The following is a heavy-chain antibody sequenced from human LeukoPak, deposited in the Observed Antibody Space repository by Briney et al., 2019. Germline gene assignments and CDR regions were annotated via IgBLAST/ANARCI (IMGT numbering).Heavy chain of an antibody. Sequence: SGGSLRLSCAASGFTFSSYSMNWVRQAPGKGLEWVGVIWYDGSNKYYADSVKGRFTISRDNSKNTLYLQMNSLRVEDTAVYYCASDSSGWSKSFDYWGQGTLVTVSS. J-gene: IGHJ4*02. CDR2: IWYDGSNK. CDR3: ASDSSGWSKSFDY. CDR1: GFTFSSYS. D-gene: IGHD6-19*01. V-gene: IGHV3-33*08.